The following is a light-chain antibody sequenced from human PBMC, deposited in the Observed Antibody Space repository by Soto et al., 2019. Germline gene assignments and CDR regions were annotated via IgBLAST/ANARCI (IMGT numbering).Light chain of an antibody. J-gene: IGLJ2*01. CDR1: TSDVGGYNY. CDR2: EVS. Sequence: QSALTQPPSASGSPGQSVTISCTGTTSDVGGYNYVSWYQQHPGKAPKLMIYEVSKRPSGVPDRFAGSKSGNTASLTASGLQADDEADYYCSSYAGSNNLVFGGGTQLTVL. CDR3: SSYAGSNNLV. V-gene: IGLV2-8*01.